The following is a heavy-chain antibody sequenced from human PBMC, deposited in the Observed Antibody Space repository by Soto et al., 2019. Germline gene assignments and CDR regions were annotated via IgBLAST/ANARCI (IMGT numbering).Heavy chain of an antibody. Sequence: SETLSLTCTVSGGSINTYYWSWIRQPPEKGLEWIGYVYYRGSTNYNPSLKSRVTMSVDTSKDQFSLNLNSVIAADTAVYYCARSYYYGAGRYFLDYWGRGTLVTVSS. D-gene: IGHD3-10*01. J-gene: IGHJ4*02. CDR1: GGSINTYY. CDR3: ARSYYYGAGRYFLDY. V-gene: IGHV4-59*01. CDR2: VYYRGST.